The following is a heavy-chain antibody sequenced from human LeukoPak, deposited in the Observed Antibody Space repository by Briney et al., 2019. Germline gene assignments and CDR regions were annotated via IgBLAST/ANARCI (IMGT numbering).Heavy chain of an antibody. CDR1: GFTFSSYG. V-gene: IGHV3-30*02. CDR3: AKHQFTMVRGVRSHAFDI. D-gene: IGHD3-10*01. J-gene: IGHJ3*02. CDR2: IRYDGSNK. Sequence: AGGSLRLSCAASGFTFSSYGMHWVRQAPGKGLEWVAFIRYDGSNKYYADSVKGRFTISRDNSKNTLYLQMNSLRAEDTAVYYCAKHQFTMVRGVRSHAFDIWGQGTMVTVSS.